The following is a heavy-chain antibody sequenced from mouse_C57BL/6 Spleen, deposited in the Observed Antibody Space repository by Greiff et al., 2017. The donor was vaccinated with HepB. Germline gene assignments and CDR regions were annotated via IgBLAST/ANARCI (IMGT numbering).Heavy chain of an antibody. CDR2: IYPGGGYT. D-gene: IGHD1-1*01. V-gene: IGHV1-63*01. J-gene: IGHJ4*01. CDR1: GYTFTNYW. CDR3: ARWNYGSRPPYAMDY. Sequence: VQLQQSGAELVRPGTSVKMSCKASGYTFTNYWIGWAKQRPGHGLEWIGDIYPGGGYTNYNEKYKGKATLTADKSSSTAYMQFSSLTSEDSAIYYCARWNYGSRPPYAMDYWGQGTSVTVSS.